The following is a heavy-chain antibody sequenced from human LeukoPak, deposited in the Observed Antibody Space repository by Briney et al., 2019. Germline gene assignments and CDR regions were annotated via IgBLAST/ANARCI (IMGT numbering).Heavy chain of an antibody. Sequence: SETLSLTCTVSDDSISDYYRGWIRQPPGKGLEWIGYIYYSGSTNYNPSLKSRVTISVDTSKNQFSLKLSSVTAADTAVYYCARRGDMTFDYWGQGTLVTVSS. V-gene: IGHV4-59*01. CDR2: IYYSGST. J-gene: IGHJ4*02. CDR3: ARRGDMTFDY. CDR1: DDSISDYY. D-gene: IGHD2-15*01.